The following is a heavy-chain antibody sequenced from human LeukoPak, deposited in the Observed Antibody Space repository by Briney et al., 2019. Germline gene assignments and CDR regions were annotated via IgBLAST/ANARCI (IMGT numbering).Heavy chain of an antibody. V-gene: IGHV1-3*01. CDR2: INAGNGNT. CDR3: ARDRYSGYSSTYFDY. D-gene: IGHD6-13*01. Sequence: GASVKVSCKASGYTFTSYAMHWVRQAPGQRLEWMGWINAGNGNTKYSQKFQGRVTITRDTSASTAYMKLSSLRSEDTAVYYCARDRYSGYSSTYFDYWGQGTLVTVSS. J-gene: IGHJ4*02. CDR1: GYTFTSYA.